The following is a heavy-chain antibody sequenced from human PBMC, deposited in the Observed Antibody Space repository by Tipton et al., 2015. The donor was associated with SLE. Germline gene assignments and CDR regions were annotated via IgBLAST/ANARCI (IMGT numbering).Heavy chain of an antibody. V-gene: IGHV4-59*12. J-gene: IGHJ5*02. CDR1: GGSISTYY. CDR2: LYQSGSI. D-gene: IGHD4-11*01. Sequence: TLSLTCTVSGGSISTYYWTWIRQSPGKGLEWIGSLYQSGSIHYNPSLENRVTISVDRSKNQFSLSLSSVTAADTAVYYCARGGHSNSPNWFDPWGQGTLITVSS. CDR3: ARGGHSNSPNWFDP.